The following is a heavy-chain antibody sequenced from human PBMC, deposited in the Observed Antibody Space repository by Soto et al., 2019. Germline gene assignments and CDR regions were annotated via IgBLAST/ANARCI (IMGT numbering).Heavy chain of an antibody. Sequence: SQTLSLTCAISGDSVSSNRAAWNRIRQSPSRGLEWLGRTYYRSKWYNDYAVSVKSRITINPDTSKNQFSLQLNSVTPEDTAVYYCAREVGYCSGGSCYGYYYGMDVWGQGTTVTVSS. CDR1: GDSVSSNRAA. D-gene: IGHD2-15*01. CDR2: TYYRSKWYN. V-gene: IGHV6-1*01. CDR3: AREVGYCSGGSCYGYYYGMDV. J-gene: IGHJ6*02.